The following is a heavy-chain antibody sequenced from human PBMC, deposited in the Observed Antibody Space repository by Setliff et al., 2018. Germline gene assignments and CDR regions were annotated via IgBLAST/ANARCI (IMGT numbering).Heavy chain of an antibody. CDR2: IDRSGSTI. CDR3: ATKAVAGT. J-gene: IGHJ4*02. Sequence: PGGSLRLSCAASGFTFSNYGMTWIRQVPGKGLQWVAYIDRSGSTIFYPDSVKGRFTISRDNAKKSVDLQMNSLRAEDTAVYYCATKAVAGTGGQGTLVTVSS. V-gene: IGHV3-11*01. D-gene: IGHD6-19*01. CDR1: GFTFSNYG.